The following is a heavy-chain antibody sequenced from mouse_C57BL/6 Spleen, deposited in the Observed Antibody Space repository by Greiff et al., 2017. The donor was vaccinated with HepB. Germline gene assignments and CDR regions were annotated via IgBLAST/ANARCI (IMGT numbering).Heavy chain of an antibody. CDR2: IYPSDSET. V-gene: IGHV1-61*01. D-gene: IGHD2-4*01. Sequence: QVQLQQPGAELVRPGSSVKLSCKASGYTFTSYWMDWVKQRPGQGLEWIGNIYPSDSETHYNQKFKDKAKLTVDKSSSTAYMQLSSLTSEDSAVYYCARGESYYDYDGGAWFAYWGQGTLVTVSA. J-gene: IGHJ3*01. CDR3: ARGESYYDYDGGAWFAY. CDR1: GYTFTSYW.